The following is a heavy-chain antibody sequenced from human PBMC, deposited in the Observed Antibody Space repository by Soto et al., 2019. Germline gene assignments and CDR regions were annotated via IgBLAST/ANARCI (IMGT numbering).Heavy chain of an antibody. CDR1: GDSVSRNSAS. D-gene: IGHD2-21*01. J-gene: IGHJ4*02. CDR2: TYYRSKWYD. CDR3: ARGGIGECVFQFDS. Sequence: QVQLQQSGPGLVKPSQTLSLTCSISGDSVSRNSASWNWIMQSPSRGLEWLGRTYYRSKWYDDYEVSVKGRITISPDTSTNQVSLHLSSAIPEDTAVYYCARGGIGECVFQFDSWGQGTLVTVSS. V-gene: IGHV6-1*01.